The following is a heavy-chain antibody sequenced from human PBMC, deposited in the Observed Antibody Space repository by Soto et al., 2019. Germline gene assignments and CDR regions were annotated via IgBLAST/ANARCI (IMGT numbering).Heavy chain of an antibody. Sequence: QVQLQESGPGLVKPSETLSLTCTVSGGSVSSGSYYWSWIRQPPGKGLEWIRYIYYSGSTNYNPSLKSRVTISVDTSKNQFSLKLSSVTAADTAVYYCARLSIAAMAFDYWGQGTLVTVSS. J-gene: IGHJ4*02. CDR1: GGSVSSGSYY. CDR2: IYYSGST. V-gene: IGHV4-61*01. CDR3: ARLSIAAMAFDY. D-gene: IGHD6-6*01.